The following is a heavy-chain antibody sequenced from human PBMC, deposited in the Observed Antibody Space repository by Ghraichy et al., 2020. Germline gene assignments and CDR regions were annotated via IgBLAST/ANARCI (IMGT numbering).Heavy chain of an antibody. CDR2: IYYCGST. Sequence: SETLSLTCTVSGGSIRSYYWSWIRQPPGKGLEWIGYIYYCGSTDYNPSLKSRVTISVDTSKHQFSLKLSAVTAADTAVYYCARTYYDFWSGYRGQYYFDYWGQGTLVTVSS. CDR1: GGSIRSYY. CDR3: ARTYYDFWSGYRGQYYFDY. J-gene: IGHJ4*02. D-gene: IGHD3-3*01. V-gene: IGHV4-59*08.